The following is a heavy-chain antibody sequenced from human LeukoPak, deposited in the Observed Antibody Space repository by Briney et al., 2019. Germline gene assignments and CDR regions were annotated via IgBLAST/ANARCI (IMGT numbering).Heavy chain of an antibody. D-gene: IGHD1-26*01. CDR3: ARPVGATTYNWFDP. CDR1: GGSISSYY. CDR2: IYYSGST. J-gene: IGHJ5*02. Sequence: SETLSLTCTASGGSISSYYWSWIRQPPGKGLEWIGYIYYSGSTNYNPSLKSRVTISVDTSKNQFSLKLSSVTAADTAVYYCARPVGATTYNWFDPWGQGTLVTVSS. V-gene: IGHV4-59*08.